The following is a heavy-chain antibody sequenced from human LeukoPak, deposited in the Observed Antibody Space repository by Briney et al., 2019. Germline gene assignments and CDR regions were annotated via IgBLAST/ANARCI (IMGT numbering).Heavy chain of an antibody. Sequence: SQTLSLTCTVSGVSISSGGYYWSWIRQPPGKGLEWIGYIYHSGSTYYNPSLKSRVTISVDRSKNQFSLKLSSVTAADTAVYYCARGVSWGNENYYMDVWGKGTTVTVSS. D-gene: IGHD6-13*01. CDR2: IYHSGST. CDR1: GVSISSGGYY. CDR3: ARGVSWGNENYYMDV. V-gene: IGHV4-30-2*01. J-gene: IGHJ6*03.